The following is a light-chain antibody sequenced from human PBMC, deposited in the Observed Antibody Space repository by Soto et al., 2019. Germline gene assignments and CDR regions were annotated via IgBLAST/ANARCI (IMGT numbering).Light chain of an antibody. CDR3: QQYNNWPPLT. Sequence: EIVMTQSPATLSVSPGDRATLSCRASQSVSSSLAWYQQIPGQAPRLLIYDASTRATGIPARSGGSGSGTEFTLTISSLQSEDFAVYYCQQYNNWPPLTFGGGTKVELK. J-gene: IGKJ4*01. V-gene: IGKV3-15*01. CDR2: DAS. CDR1: QSVSSS.